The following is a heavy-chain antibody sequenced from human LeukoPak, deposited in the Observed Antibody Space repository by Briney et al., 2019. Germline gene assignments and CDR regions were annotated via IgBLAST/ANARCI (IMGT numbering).Heavy chain of an antibody. CDR3: ARDRMPRYFDWLGGFDY. Sequence: SETLSLTCTVSGGSISSSSYYWGWIRQPPGKGLEWIGSIYYSGSTYYNPSLKSRVTISVDTSKNQFSLKLSSVTAADTAVYYCARDRMPRYFDWLGGFDYWGQGTLVTVSS. J-gene: IGHJ4*02. CDR2: IYYSGST. CDR1: GGSISSSSYY. V-gene: IGHV4-39*07. D-gene: IGHD3-9*01.